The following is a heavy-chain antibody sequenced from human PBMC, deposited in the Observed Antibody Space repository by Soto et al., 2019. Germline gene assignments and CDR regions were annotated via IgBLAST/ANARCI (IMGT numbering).Heavy chain of an antibody. CDR1: GASVSSNTAS. CDR2: TYFRYKWYN. V-gene: IGHV6-1*01. CDR3: AKGDNLGPKPGDAFDP. Sequence: PSQTLSLTCAISGASVSSNTASWNWIRQSPSRGLEWLGRTYFRYKWYNDYAVSVKSRIIINPDTSNNQFSLQLNSVTPEDTAVYFCAKGDNLGPKPGDAFDPWGQGIMVTVSS. D-gene: IGHD1-1*01. J-gene: IGHJ5*02.